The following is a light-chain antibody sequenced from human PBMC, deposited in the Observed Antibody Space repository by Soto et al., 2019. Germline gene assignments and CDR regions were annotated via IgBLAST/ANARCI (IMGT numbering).Light chain of an antibody. CDR3: QQYGNSPLT. V-gene: IGKV3-20*01. J-gene: IGKJ5*01. Sequence: EIVLTQSPGTLSLSPGERATLSCRASQSVSSSYLAWYQRKPGQAPRLLIYGASTRATGIPDRFSGSGSGTDFTLTISRLEPADFAVYYCQQYGNSPLTFGQGTRLEIK. CDR1: QSVSSSY. CDR2: GAS.